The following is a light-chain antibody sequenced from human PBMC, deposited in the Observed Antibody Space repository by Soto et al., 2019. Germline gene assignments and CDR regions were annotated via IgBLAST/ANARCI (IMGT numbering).Light chain of an antibody. CDR2: AAS. CDR1: QGISNY. V-gene: IGKV1-16*02. CDR3: QQYHIYPTT. J-gene: IGKJ5*01. Sequence: DIHMTQSPSSLSASVGDRVTITCRASQGISNYLVWLQQKPGRAPKSLIYAASSLQSGVPSKFSGSEYGTVFTLTISTLHPEDFATYYGQQYHIYPTTLGQGTRLEIK.